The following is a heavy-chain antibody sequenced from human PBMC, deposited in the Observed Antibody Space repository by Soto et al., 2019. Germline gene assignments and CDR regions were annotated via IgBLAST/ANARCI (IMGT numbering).Heavy chain of an antibody. D-gene: IGHD5-18*01. CDR2: INPSGGST. V-gene: IGHV1-46*01. CDR1: GYTFTSYY. J-gene: IGHJ6*02. Sequence: QVQLVQSGAEVKKPGASVKVSCKASGYTFTSYYMHWVRQAPGQGLEWMGIINPSGGSTSYAQKFQGRVTRTXXTXTXXVYMELSSLRSEDTAVYYCARDQGYSYHAYYGMDVWGQGTTVTVSS. CDR3: ARDQGYSYHAYYGMDV.